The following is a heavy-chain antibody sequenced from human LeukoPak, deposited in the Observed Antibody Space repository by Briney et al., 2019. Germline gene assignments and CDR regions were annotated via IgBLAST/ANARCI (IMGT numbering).Heavy chain of an antibody. J-gene: IGHJ4*02. CDR1: GLSFSSYN. CDR2: ISISRSLP. D-gene: IGHD2-15*01. CDR3: AYWAGTDDAFNGPFDS. V-gene: IGHV3-48*01. Sequence: GRSLRLSCAASGLSFSSYNMNWLRHAPGKGLEWVSYISISRSLPYYADSAKGRFTISRDDAKNSHYLQMNNLRAEDTAVYYCAYWAGTDDAFNGPFDSWGQGTRVTVSS.